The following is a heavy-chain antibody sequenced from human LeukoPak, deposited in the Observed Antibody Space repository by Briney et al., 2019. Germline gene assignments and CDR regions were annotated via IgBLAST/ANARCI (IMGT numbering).Heavy chain of an antibody. Sequence: GGSLRLSCAASGFTFSSYAMTWVRQAPGKGLECVSAISGRGDGSYYADSVKGRFTISRDNSMHTLFLQMNSLRAEDTALYYCAKIKPPYTDSVRFPSDYWGQGTLVTVSS. J-gene: IGHJ4*02. V-gene: IGHV3-23*01. CDR3: AKIKPPYTDSVRFPSDY. CDR1: GFTFSSYA. D-gene: IGHD3-16*01. CDR2: ISGRGDGS.